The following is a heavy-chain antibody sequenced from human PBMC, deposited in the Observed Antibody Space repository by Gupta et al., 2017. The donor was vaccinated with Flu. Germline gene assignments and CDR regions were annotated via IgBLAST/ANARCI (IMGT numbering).Heavy chain of an antibody. V-gene: IGHV3-64*01. Sequence: QAPGKGLEYVSAISSNGGSTYYANSVKGRFTISRDNSKNTLYLQMGSLRAEDMAVYHCARVLPASYSSSWYAGYYYYMDVWGKGTTVTVSS. CDR2: ISSNGGST. D-gene: IGHD6-13*01. CDR3: ARVLPASYSSSWYAGYYYYMDV. J-gene: IGHJ6*03.